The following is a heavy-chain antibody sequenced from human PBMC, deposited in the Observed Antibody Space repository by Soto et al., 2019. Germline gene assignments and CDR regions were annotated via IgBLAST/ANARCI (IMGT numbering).Heavy chain of an antibody. CDR1: GFNFRNYD. CDR2: ITGSGSSI. V-gene: IGHV3-11*01. D-gene: IGHD1-26*01. J-gene: IGHJ4*02. Sequence: QVQLVESGGGLVKPGGSLRLSCAVSGFNFRNYDMNWIRQAPGKGLEWVSYITGSGSSIYYVDSVKGRFTISRDNARNSLYLQMNSLRAEDTAVYYVAGEGLWEVPTDYWGQGIVVTVSS. CDR3: AGEGLWEVPTDY.